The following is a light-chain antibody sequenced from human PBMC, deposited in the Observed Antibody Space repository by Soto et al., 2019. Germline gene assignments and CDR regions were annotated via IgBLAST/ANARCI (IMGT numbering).Light chain of an antibody. CDR2: AVS. CDR3: SSYTITSTLEV. V-gene: IGLV2-14*01. CDR1: SSDVGGYNF. J-gene: IGLJ1*01. Sequence: QSVLTQPASVSGSPGQSITISCTGTSSDVGGYNFVSWYQQHPGKAPKLMIYAVSNRPSGVSNRFSGSKSGNTASLTISGLQAEDEADYYCSSYTITSTLEVFGTGTKLTVL.